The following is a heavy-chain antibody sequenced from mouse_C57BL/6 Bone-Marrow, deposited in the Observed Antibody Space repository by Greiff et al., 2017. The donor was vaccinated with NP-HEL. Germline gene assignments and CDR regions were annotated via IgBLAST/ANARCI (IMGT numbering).Heavy chain of an antibody. CDR2: IDPENGGT. CDR3: TKNYGSSYEGY. Sequence: EVQLQQSGAELVRPGASVKLSCTASGFNFKDDYMHWVKQRPEQGLEWIGWIDPENGGTAYASKFQGKATLTADTSSNTAYLQLSSLTSEDTAVDYCTKNYGSSYEGYWGQGTTLTVSS. CDR1: GFNFKDDY. D-gene: IGHD1-1*01. J-gene: IGHJ2*01. V-gene: IGHV14-4*01.